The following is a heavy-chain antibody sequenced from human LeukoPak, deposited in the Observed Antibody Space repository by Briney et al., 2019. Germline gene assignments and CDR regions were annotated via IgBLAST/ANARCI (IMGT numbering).Heavy chain of an antibody. J-gene: IGHJ4*02. CDR3: AAIGWNAEDY. CDR1: GDSIGRINYY. V-gene: IGHV4-39*07. CDR2: MSYSGHT. D-gene: IGHD1-1*01. Sequence: SETLSLTCTISGDSIGRINYYWGWIRQPPGKGLEWIVSMSYSGHTYYNPSLKSRVTTSIDTSKNQFSLKLSSVTAADTAVYYCAAIGWNAEDYWGQGTLVTVSS.